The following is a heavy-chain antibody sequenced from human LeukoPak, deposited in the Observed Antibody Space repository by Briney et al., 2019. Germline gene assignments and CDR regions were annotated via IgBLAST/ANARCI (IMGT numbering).Heavy chain of an antibody. V-gene: IGHV4-34*01. D-gene: IGHD1-26*01. CDR3: TRNRGGSYQGDAFDI. Sequence: SETLSLTCAVYGGSFSGYYWSWIRQPPGKGLEWIGEINHSGSTNYNPSLKSRVTISVDTSKNQFSLRLSSVTAADTAVYYCTRNRGGSYQGDAFDIWGQGTMVTVSS. CDR2: INHSGST. J-gene: IGHJ3*02. CDR1: GGSFSGYY.